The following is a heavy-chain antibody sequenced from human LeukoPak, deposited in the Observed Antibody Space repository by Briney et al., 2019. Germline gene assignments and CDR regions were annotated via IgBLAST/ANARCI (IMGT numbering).Heavy chain of an antibody. V-gene: IGHV1-18*01. Sequence: ASVKVSCKASGYTFTSYGISWVRQAPGQGLEWMGWISAYNGNTNYAQKLQGRVTMTTDTSTSTAYMELRSLRSDDTAVYYCAREWQQPGTDWFDPWGQGTLVTVSS. CDR2: ISAYNGNT. D-gene: IGHD6-13*01. CDR1: GYTFTSYG. J-gene: IGHJ5*02. CDR3: AREWQQPGTDWFDP.